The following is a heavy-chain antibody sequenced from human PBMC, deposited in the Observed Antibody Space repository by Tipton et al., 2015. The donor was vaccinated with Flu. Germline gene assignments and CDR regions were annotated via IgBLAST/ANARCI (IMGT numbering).Heavy chain of an antibody. D-gene: IGHD3-10*01. Sequence: TLSLTCTVSGGSISNTNFYWAWIRQPPGKGPEWIGSFHYGGTVYYHPSLQSRVALSADTAKSQFFLRLTSVTAADTAVYYCARGFSGSGSPDPWGQGTLVTVSS. V-gene: IGHV4-39*01. CDR1: GGSISNTNFY. CDR3: ARGFSGSGSPDP. CDR2: FHYGGTV. J-gene: IGHJ5*02.